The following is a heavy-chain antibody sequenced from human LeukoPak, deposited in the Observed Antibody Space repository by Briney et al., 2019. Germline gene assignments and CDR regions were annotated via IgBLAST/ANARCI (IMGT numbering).Heavy chain of an antibody. CDR1: GGTFSSYA. D-gene: IGHD5-12*01. Sequence: GASVKVSCKASGGTFSSYAISWVRQAPGQGLEWMGRIIPILGIANYAQKFQGRVTITTDESTSTAYMELSSLRSEDTAVYYCARVYGGYSGHPYYYYYYMDVWGKGTTVTVSS. V-gene: IGHV1-69*04. CDR2: IIPILGIA. CDR3: ARVYGGYSGHPYYYYYYMDV. J-gene: IGHJ6*03.